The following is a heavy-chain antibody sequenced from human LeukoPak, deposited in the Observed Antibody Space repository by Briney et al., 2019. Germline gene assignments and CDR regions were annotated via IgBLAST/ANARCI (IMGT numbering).Heavy chain of an antibody. CDR3: ARRGPGCSSTSCYFYYMDV. Sequence: PSETLSLTCAVSSYSISSGYYWGWIRQPPGKGLEWIGTFYHSGSTYYNPSLKSRVTISVDMSKNQFSLKLSSVTAADTAVYYCARRGPGCSSTSCYFYYMDVWGKGTTVTVSS. CDR2: FYHSGST. CDR1: SYSISSGYY. V-gene: IGHV4-38-2*01. J-gene: IGHJ6*03. D-gene: IGHD2-2*01.